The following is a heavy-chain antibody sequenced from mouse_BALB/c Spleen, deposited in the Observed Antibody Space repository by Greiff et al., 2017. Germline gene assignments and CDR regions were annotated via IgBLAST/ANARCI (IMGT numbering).Heavy chain of an antibody. CDR2: ISSGGGNT. CDR1: GFTFSSYT. J-gene: IGHJ3*01. D-gene: IGHD2-4*01. Sequence: EVMLVESGGGLVKPGGSLKLSCAASGFTFSSYTMSWVRQTPEKRLEWVATISSGGGNTYYPDSVKGRFTISRDNAKNNLYLQMSSLRSEDTALYYCARSAIYYDYAWFAYWGQGTLVTVSA. CDR3: ARSAIYYDYAWFAY. V-gene: IGHV5-9*03.